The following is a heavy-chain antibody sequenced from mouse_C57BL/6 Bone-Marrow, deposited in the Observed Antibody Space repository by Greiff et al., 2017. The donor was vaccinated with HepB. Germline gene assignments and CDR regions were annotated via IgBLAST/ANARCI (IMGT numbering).Heavy chain of an antibody. V-gene: IGHV4-1*01. CDR2: INPDSSTI. Sequence: AAEGVDFSRYWMSWVRRAPGKGLEWIGEINPDSSTINYAPSLKDKFIISRDNAKNTLYLQMSKVRSEDTALYYCARMNYYGSRSWFAYWGQGTLVTVSA. CDR3: ARMNYYGSRSWFAY. D-gene: IGHD1-1*01. CDR1: GVDFSRYW. J-gene: IGHJ3*01.